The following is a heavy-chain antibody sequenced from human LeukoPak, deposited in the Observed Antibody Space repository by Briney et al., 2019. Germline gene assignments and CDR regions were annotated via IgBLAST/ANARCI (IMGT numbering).Heavy chain of an antibody. D-gene: IGHD3-10*02. J-gene: IGHJ6*04. Sequence: GGSLRLSCAASGLTISSYSMNWVRQAPGKGLEWVSYISSSGSTIYYADPVKGRFTISRDNAKNSLYLQMNSLRAEDTAVCYCAELGITMIGGVWGKGTTVTISS. CDR3: AELGITMIGGV. CDR2: ISSSGSTI. V-gene: IGHV3-48*04. CDR1: GLTISSYS.